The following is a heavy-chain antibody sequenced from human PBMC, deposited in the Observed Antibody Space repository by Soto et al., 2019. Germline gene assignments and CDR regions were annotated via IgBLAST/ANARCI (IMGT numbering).Heavy chain of an antibody. D-gene: IGHD4-17*01. CDR3: GRESGETCDYEAY. V-gene: IGHV4-4*07. CDR1: GGSMSSYR. Sequence: SETLSLTFTVSGGSMSSYRWSWIRQPAWKVLEWSGLISNNGNTQYNPSLKSRVTVSVDTSRNQFFLNLHSVTAADSAVYFCGRESGETCDYEAYWGQRNPVTVSA. CDR2: ISNNGNT. J-gene: IGHJ4*02.